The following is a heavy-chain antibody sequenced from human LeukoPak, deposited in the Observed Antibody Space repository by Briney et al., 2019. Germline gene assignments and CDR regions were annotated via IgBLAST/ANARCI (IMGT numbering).Heavy chain of an antibody. D-gene: IGHD5-18*01. Sequence: GGSLRLSCAASGFPFSGDWMTWVRQAPGKGLQWVASIKGDGRGKYYVDSVKGRFTVSRDNAKNSLYLQMNSLRDEDTAVYYCARDLHTAIPGHAFDTWGQGTMVTVSS. CDR3: ARDLHTAIPGHAFDT. CDR2: IKGDGRGK. CDR1: GFPFSGDW. J-gene: IGHJ3*02. V-gene: IGHV3-7*01.